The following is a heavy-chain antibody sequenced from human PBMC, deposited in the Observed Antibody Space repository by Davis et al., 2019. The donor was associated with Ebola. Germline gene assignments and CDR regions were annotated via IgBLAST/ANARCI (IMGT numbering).Heavy chain of an antibody. CDR1: GFTVSSNY. V-gene: IGHV3-13*01. CDR3: ARAHFWSGSGAFDI. J-gene: IGHJ3*02. Sequence: GGSLRLSCAASGFTVSSNYMSWVRQAPGKGLEWVSAIGTAGDTYYPGSVKGRFTISRENAKNSLYLQMNSLRAGDTAVYYCARAHFWSGSGAFDIWGQGTMVTVSS. D-gene: IGHD3-3*02. CDR2: IGTAGDT.